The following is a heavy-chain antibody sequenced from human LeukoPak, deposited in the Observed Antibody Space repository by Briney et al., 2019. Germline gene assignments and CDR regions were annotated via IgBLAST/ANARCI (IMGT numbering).Heavy chain of an antibody. Sequence: ASVKVSCKVSGYTLTELSMHWVRQAPGKGLEWMGGFDPEDGETIYAQKFQGRVTMTEDTSTDTAYMELSSLRTDDTAVFYCARVVYYGSGSYWGLDHWGQGTLVTVSS. CDR3: ARVVYYGSGSYWGLDH. D-gene: IGHD3-10*01. V-gene: IGHV1-24*01. J-gene: IGHJ4*02. CDR2: FDPEDGET. CDR1: GYTLTELS.